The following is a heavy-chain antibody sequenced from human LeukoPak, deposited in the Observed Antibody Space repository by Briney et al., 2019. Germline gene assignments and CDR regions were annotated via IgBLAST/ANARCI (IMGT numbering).Heavy chain of an antibody. V-gene: IGHV4-34*01. CDR2: INHSGST. CDR3: ARLGIAALGAGFDY. D-gene: IGHD6-13*01. Sequence: SETLSLTCAVYGGSFSGYYWSWIRQPPGKGLEWIGEINHSGSTYYNPSLKSRVTISGDTSKNQFSLNLISVTVADTAVYYCARLGIAALGAGFDYWGQGTLVTVSS. CDR1: GGSFSGYY. J-gene: IGHJ4*02.